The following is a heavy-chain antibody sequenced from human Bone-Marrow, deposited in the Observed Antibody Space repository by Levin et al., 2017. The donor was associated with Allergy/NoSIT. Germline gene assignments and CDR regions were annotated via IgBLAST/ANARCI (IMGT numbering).Heavy chain of an antibody. CDR3: ARSTYLRSSRFDS. Sequence: ESGPTLVKPTQTLTLTCTFSGFSLTTSGMCVTWIRQPPGKALEWLALIDWDGDEYYSTSLKTRLTISKDASKNQVVLSMTNVSPEDTGTYFCARSTYLRSSRFDSWGQGTLVTVSS. V-gene: IGHV2-70*01. CDR2: IDWDGDE. CDR1: GFSLTTSGMC. D-gene: IGHD6-13*01. J-gene: IGHJ4*02.